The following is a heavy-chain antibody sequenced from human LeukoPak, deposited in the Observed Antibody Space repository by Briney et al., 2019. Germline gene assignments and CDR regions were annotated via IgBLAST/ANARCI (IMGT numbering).Heavy chain of an antibody. Sequence: GGSLRLSCAASGFTLSDYYMSWIRQAPGKGLEWVSYSSSGSTIYYADSVKGRFAISRDNAKNSLYLQMNSLRAEDTAVYYCARRRDFIDYWGQGNLVTVSS. CDR1: GFTLSDYY. CDR2: SSSGSTI. CDR3: ARRRDFIDY. D-gene: IGHD3/OR15-3a*01. V-gene: IGHV3-11*01. J-gene: IGHJ4*02.